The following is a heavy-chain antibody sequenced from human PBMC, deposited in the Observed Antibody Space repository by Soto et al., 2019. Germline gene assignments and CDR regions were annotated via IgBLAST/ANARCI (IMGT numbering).Heavy chain of an antibody. CDR1: GGTFGSYA. Sequence: SVKVSCKASGGTFGSYAITWVRRAPGQGLEWLGGIIAILNSPAYAQKFQARVVITADEITNTAYMELNSLRFDDTAVYYCAREAPYCTSATCPKFYDMDVWGQGTTVTVSS. CDR3: AREAPYCTSATCPKFYDMDV. CDR2: IIAILNSP. V-gene: IGHV1-69*13. D-gene: IGHD2-2*01. J-gene: IGHJ6*02.